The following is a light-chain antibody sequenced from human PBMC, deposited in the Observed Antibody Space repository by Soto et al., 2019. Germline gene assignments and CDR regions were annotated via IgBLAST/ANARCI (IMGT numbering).Light chain of an antibody. V-gene: IGKV3-11*01. J-gene: IGKJ5*01. CDR1: QSVSSY. CDR2: DAS. Sequence: EIVFTQSPSTLSLSTGERATLSCRASQSVSSYLAWYQQKPGQAPRLLIYDASNRATGIPARFSGSGSGTDFTLTINSLEPDDFAVYYCQQRERWPITFGQGTRLEIK. CDR3: QQRERWPIT.